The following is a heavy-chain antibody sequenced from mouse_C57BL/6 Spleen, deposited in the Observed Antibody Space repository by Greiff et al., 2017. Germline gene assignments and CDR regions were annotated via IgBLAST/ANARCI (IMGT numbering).Heavy chain of an antibody. CDR1: GYTFTDYN. J-gene: IGHJ2*01. CDR3: SLIYYGNYEGYFDY. V-gene: IGHV1-22*01. Sequence: EVQLQQSGPELVKPGASVKMSCKASGYTFTDYNMHWVKQSHGKSLEWIGYINPNNGGTSYNQKFKGKATLTVNKSSSTAYMELRSLTSEDSAVYYCSLIYYGNYEGYFDYWGQGTTLTVSS. CDR2: INPNNGGT. D-gene: IGHD2-1*01.